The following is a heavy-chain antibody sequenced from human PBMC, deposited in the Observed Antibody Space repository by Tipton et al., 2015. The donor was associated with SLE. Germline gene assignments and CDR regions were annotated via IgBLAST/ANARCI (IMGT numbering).Heavy chain of an antibody. CDR1: GHTISSYA. Sequence: QVQLVQSGAEVKKPGASVKVSCKASGHTISSYAMHWVRQAPGERLEWMGWINSGNGNTEYSQKFQDRVTITSDTSASTAYVELTSLRSEDTAVYYCAGGTDFAYWGQGTLVTVSS. CDR3: AGGTDFAY. V-gene: IGHV1-3*01. J-gene: IGHJ4*02. CDR2: INSGNGNT.